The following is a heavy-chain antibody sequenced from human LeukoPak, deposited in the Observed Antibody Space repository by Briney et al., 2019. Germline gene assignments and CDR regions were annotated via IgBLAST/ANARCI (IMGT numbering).Heavy chain of an antibody. CDR3: ARLADPYYDILTGYPRGPYYFDY. J-gene: IGHJ4*02. Sequence: ASVKVSCKASGGTFSSYAISWVRQAPGQGLEWMGGIIPIFGTANYAQKFQGRVTITADESTSTAYTELSSLRSEDTAVYYCARLADPYYDILTGYPRGPYYFDYWGQGTLVTVSS. CDR1: GGTFSSYA. CDR2: IIPIFGTA. V-gene: IGHV1-69*13. D-gene: IGHD3-9*01.